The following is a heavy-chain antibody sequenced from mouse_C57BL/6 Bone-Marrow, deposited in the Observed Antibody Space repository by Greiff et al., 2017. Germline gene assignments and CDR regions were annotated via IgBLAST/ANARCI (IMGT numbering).Heavy chain of an antibody. CDR1: GYTFTSYW. J-gene: IGHJ2*01. D-gene: IGHD2-3*01. CDR2: IHPNSGST. Sequence: QVQLQQPGAELVKPGASVKLSCKASGYTFTSYWMHWVKQRPGQGLEWIGMIHPNSGSTNYNEKFKSKATLTVDKSSSTAYMQLSRLTSEDSAVYYCARKDGSHYFDYWGKGTTLTVSS. CDR3: ARKDGSHYFDY. V-gene: IGHV1-64*01.